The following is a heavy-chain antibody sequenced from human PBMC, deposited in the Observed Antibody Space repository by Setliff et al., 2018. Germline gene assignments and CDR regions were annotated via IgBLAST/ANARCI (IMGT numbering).Heavy chain of an antibody. CDR2: INPNSGGT. J-gene: IGHJ4*02. Sequence: ASVKVSCKASGYTFTGYYMHWVRQAPGQGLEWMGWINPNSGGTNYAQKFQGWVTKTRDTSISTAYMELSRLRSDDTAVYYCARDRDSSGYPYYFDYWGQGTLVTVSS. CDR1: GYTFTGYY. D-gene: IGHD3-22*01. V-gene: IGHV1-2*04. CDR3: ARDRDSSGYPYYFDY.